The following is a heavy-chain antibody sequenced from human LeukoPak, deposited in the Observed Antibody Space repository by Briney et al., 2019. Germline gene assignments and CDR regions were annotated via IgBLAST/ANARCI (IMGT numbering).Heavy chain of an antibody. V-gene: IGHV4-59*08. CDR1: GGSISSYY. CDR2: IYYSGST. D-gene: IGHD3-22*01. Sequence: MASETLSLTCTVSGGSISSYYWSWIRQPPGKGLEWIGYIYYSGSTNYNPSLKSRVTISVDTSKNQFPLKLSSVTAADTAVYYCARAGVVVTYFDYWGQGTLVTVSS. J-gene: IGHJ4*02. CDR3: ARAGVVVTYFDY.